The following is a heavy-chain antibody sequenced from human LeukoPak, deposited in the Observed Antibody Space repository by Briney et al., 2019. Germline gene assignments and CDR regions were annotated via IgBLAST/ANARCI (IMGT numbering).Heavy chain of an antibody. CDR3: ARHEDYYGSGRHFDF. Sequence: SETLSLTCAVYGGSFSGYYWSWIRQPPGKGLEWIGYISYIGSTKYNPSLKSRVTISVDASKNQFSLNLSSVTAADTAVYYCARHEDYYGSGRHFDFWGQGTLVTVSS. CDR1: GGSFSGYY. D-gene: IGHD3-10*01. V-gene: IGHV4-59*08. J-gene: IGHJ4*02. CDR2: ISYIGST.